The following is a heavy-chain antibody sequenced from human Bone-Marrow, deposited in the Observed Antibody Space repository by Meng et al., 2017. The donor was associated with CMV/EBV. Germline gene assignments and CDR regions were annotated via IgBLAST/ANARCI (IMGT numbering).Heavy chain of an antibody. Sequence: GGSLRLSCAASGFTFSDYYMSWIRQAPGKGLEWVSYISSSGSTIYYADSVKGRFTISRDNAKNSLYLQMNSLRAEDTAVYYCARGPRSGVVIDFFDYWGQGTLVTVSS. J-gene: IGHJ4*02. CDR3: ARGPRSGVVIDFFDY. D-gene: IGHD3-3*01. V-gene: IGHV3-11*01. CDR1: GFTFSDYY. CDR2: ISSSGSTI.